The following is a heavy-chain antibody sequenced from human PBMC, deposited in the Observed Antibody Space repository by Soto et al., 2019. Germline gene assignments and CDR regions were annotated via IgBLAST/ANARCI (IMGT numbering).Heavy chain of an antibody. CDR2: ISAYNGNT. J-gene: IGHJ3*02. V-gene: IGHV1-18*01. CDR1: GYTSTSYG. Sequence: ASVKVSCKASGYTSTSYGISWVRQAPGQGLEWMGWISAYNGNTNYAQKLQGRVTMTTDTSTSTAYMELRSLRSDDTAEYYCARVGAYYDILTGFPYDAFDIWGQGTMVTVSS. D-gene: IGHD3-9*01. CDR3: ARVGAYYDILTGFPYDAFDI.